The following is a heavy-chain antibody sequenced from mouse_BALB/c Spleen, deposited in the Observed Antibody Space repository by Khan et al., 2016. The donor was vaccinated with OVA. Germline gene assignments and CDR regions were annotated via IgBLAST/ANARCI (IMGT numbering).Heavy chain of an antibody. J-gene: IGHJ3*01. CDR2: VNPNTGNT. Sequence: EVQLQQSGPDLVKPGASVKMSCKASGYSFTGYYMNWVKQSHGKSLECIGRVNPNTGNTNYNQKFKGKAILIVDTSSSTAYMELRNLTSEDSAVYYWARVYDFFAYWGQGTLVTVSA. D-gene: IGHD2-12*01. CDR3: ARVYDFFAY. CDR1: GYSFTGYY. V-gene: IGHV1-26*01.